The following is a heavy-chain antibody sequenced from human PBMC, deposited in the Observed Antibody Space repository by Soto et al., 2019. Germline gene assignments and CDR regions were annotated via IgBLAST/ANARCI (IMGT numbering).Heavy chain of an antibody. D-gene: IGHD3-10*01. V-gene: IGHV3-23*01. Sequence: EVQLLQSGGDLVQPGGSLRLSCAASGFTFSAYAMSWVRQAPGKGLEWVSAVSGSGDRTYYPDSVKGRFTISRDSSDNPLYLQMNSLRAEDTAIYYCAKDRIYFYGSGSLWYLDYWGQGTLVIVSS. CDR3: AKDRIYFYGSGSLWYLDY. CDR1: GFTFSAYA. CDR2: VSGSGDRT. J-gene: IGHJ4*02.